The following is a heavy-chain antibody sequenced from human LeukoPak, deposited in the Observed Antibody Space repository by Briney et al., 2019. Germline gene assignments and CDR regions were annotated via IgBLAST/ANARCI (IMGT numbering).Heavy chain of an antibody. Sequence: SETLSLTCTVSGGSISSSSYYWGWIRQPPGKGLEWIGSIYYSGSTYYNPSLKSRVTISVDTSKNQFSLKLSSVTAADTAVYYCARGWLSLGAFDIWGQGTMVTVSS. V-gene: IGHV4-39*01. D-gene: IGHD3-22*01. J-gene: IGHJ3*02. CDR3: ARGWLSLGAFDI. CDR1: GGSISSSSYY. CDR2: IYYSGST.